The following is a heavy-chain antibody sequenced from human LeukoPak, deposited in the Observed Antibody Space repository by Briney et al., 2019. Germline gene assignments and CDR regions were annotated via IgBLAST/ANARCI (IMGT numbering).Heavy chain of an antibody. D-gene: IGHD3-22*01. CDR2: ISGYNGNT. V-gene: IGHV1-18*01. CDR1: GYTFSIYG. CDR3: AREGYYDSSGAPDY. Sequence: ASVTVSCKASGYTFSIYGISWVRQAPGQGLEWMGWISGYNGNTNYAQNLQGRVTMTTDTSTSTAYMELRSLRSDDTAVYYCAREGYYDSSGAPDYWGQGTLVTVSS. J-gene: IGHJ4*02.